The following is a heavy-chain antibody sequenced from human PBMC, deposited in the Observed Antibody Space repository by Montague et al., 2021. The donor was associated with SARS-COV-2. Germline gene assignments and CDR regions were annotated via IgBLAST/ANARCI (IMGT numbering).Heavy chain of an antibody. V-gene: IGHV4-4*07. CDR1: GGSISSYY. D-gene: IGHD3-3*01. J-gene: IGHJ6*02. CDR3: ASGKYYDFWSGYYSHDYVSGMDV. CDR2: IHTSGST. Sequence: SETLSLTCTVSGGSISSYYWSWIRQSAGKGLEWIGRIHTSGSTDYNPSLNSRVTMSVDTSKNQFPLKLSSVTAVDTAVYHCASGKYYDFWSGYYSHDYVSGMDVWGQGTTVTVSS.